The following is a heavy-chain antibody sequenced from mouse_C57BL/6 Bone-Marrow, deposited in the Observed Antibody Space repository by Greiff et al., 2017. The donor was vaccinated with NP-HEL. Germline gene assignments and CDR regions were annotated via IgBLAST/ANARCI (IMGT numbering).Heavy chain of an antibody. J-gene: IGHJ2*01. Sequence: VQLQQSGAELVRPGTSVKMSCKASGYTFTNYWIGWAKQRPGHGLEWIGDIYPGGGYTNYSEKFKGKATLTADKSSSTAYMQFSSLTSEDSAIYYCARWGYGSSDYWGQGTTLTVSS. V-gene: IGHV1-63*01. D-gene: IGHD1-1*01. CDR2: IYPGGGYT. CDR3: ARWGYGSSDY. CDR1: GYTFTNYW.